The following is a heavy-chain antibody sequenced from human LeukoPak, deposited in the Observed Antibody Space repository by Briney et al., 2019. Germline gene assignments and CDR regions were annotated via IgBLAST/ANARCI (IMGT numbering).Heavy chain of an antibody. D-gene: IGHD2-2*02. V-gene: IGHV3-30*18. CDR2: ISYDGSSK. Sequence: GGSLRLSCAASGFTFSSYGMHWVRQAPGKGLEWVAVISYDGSSKYYADSVKGRFTISRDNYKNTLYLQINSLIAKDTAVYYCAKDSSIVPAAISAFGIWGQGTMVTASS. J-gene: IGHJ3*02. CDR1: GFTFSSYG. CDR3: AKDSSIVPAAISAFGI.